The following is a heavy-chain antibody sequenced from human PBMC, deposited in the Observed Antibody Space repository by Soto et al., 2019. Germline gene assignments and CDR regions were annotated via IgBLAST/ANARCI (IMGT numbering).Heavy chain of an antibody. J-gene: IGHJ6*02. CDR2: INPNSGGT. CDR3: ARALVVVPAAIVFGMDV. Sequence: GASVKVSCKDSGYTFTGYYMHWVRQAPGQGLEWMGWINPNSGGTNYAQKFQGWVTMTRDTSISTAYMELSRLRSDDTAVYYCARALVVVPAAIVFGMDVWGQGTTVTVSS. V-gene: IGHV1-2*04. D-gene: IGHD2-2*01. CDR1: GYTFTGYY.